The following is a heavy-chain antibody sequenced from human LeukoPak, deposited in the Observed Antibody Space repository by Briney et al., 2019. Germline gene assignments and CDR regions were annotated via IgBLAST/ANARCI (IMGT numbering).Heavy chain of an antibody. D-gene: IGHD1-1*01. V-gene: IGHV4-39*01. CDR3: ASQWGTTGTMAYAFDI. Sequence: SETLSLTCTVSGGSISSGDYYWSWIRQPPGKGLEWIGSIYHSGNTYYNPCLKSRVTISVDTSKNQFSLKVDSVSAADTAMYYCASQWGTTGTMAYAFDIWGQGTMLTVSS. CDR1: GGSISSGDYY. J-gene: IGHJ3*02. CDR2: IYHSGNT.